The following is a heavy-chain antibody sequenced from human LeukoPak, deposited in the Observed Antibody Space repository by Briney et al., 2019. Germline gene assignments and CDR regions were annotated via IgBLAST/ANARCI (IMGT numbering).Heavy chain of an antibody. Sequence: GGSLRLSCAASGFSFSSYTMSWVRQAPGKGLECVSSIDGVGSYIYYADSVKGRFTISRDNAKKSLYLQTNSLRAEDTAVYYCARDPAPANIYWGQGTLVTVSS. CDR2: IDGVGSYI. J-gene: IGHJ4*02. D-gene: IGHD6-13*01. V-gene: IGHV3-21*01. CDR1: GFSFSSYT. CDR3: ARDPAPANIY.